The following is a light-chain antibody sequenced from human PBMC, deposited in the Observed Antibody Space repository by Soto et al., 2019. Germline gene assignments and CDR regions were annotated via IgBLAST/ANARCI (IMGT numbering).Light chain of an antibody. V-gene: IGLV2-14*01. CDR2: DVS. Sequence: QSVLTQPASVSGSPGQSITISCTGTSSDVGGYNYVSWYQQHPGKAPKLMIYDVSSRPSGVSNRFSGSKSGNTASLTISGLQAEDEADYYCSSYTSSIPYVFGTGTKVTVL. CDR3: SSYTSSIPYV. CDR1: SSDVGGYNY. J-gene: IGLJ1*01.